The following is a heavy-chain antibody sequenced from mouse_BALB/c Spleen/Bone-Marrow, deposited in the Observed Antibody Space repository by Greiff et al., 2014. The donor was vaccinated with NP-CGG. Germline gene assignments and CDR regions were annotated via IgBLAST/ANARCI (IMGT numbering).Heavy chain of an antibody. Sequence: EVQLQQSGAELVKPGASVKLSCTASGFNIKDTYMHWVKQRPEQGLEWIGRIAPANGNTEYDPKFQGKATITADTSSNTAYLQLSSLTSEDTAVYYCARWEYYAMDYWGQGTSVTVSS. D-gene: IGHD4-1*01. CDR3: ARWEYYAMDY. V-gene: IGHV14-3*02. CDR1: GFNIKDTY. CDR2: IAPANGNT. J-gene: IGHJ4*01.